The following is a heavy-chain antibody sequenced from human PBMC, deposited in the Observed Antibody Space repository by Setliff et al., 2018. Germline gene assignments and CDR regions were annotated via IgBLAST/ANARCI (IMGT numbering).Heavy chain of an antibody. V-gene: IGHV1-2*02. Sequence: ASVKVSCKASGYTFTGYFIHWLRQAPGQGLEWLGWINPNKDVTKYAQKFQDRILMTKDTSLNTVYMELRSLRSDDTALYYCARDGSAFFYEHWGQGSLVTVSS. CDR3: ARDGSAFFYEH. CDR1: GYTFTGYF. CDR2: INPNKDVT. J-gene: IGHJ4*02. D-gene: IGHD1-26*01.